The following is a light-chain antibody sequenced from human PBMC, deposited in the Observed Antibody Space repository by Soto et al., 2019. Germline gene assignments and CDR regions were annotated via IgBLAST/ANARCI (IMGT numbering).Light chain of an antibody. V-gene: IGKV3-20*01. Sequence: EIVLTQSPGTLSLSPGERATLSCRASQSVSSSYLSWYQQKPGQAPRLLIYGASSRATGIPDRFSGSGSVTDFTLTISRLEPEDFAVYYCQQYGSSPTWTFRQGTKLELK. CDR1: QSVSSSY. CDR3: QQYGSSPTWT. CDR2: GAS. J-gene: IGKJ1*01.